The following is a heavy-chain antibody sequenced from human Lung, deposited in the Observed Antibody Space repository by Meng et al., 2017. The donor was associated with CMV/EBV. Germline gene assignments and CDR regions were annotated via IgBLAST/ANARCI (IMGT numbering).Heavy chain of an antibody. CDR3: ARWERTAMDPYHYYGMDV. Sequence: GGSXRLXCAASGFTFSSYSMNWVRQAPGKGLEWVSSISSSSSYIYYADSVKGRFTISRDNAKNSLYLQMNSLRAEDTAVYYCARWERTAMDPYHYYGMDVWXQGTTVTVSS. V-gene: IGHV3-21*01. J-gene: IGHJ6*02. CDR1: GFTFSSYS. D-gene: IGHD5-18*01. CDR2: ISSSSSYI.